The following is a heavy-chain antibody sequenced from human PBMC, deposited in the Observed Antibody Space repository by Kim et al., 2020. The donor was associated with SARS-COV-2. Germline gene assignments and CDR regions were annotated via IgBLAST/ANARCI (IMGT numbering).Heavy chain of an antibody. Sequence: GGSLRLSCAASGFTFDDYAMHWVRQAPGKGLEWVSGISWNSGSIGYADSVKGRFTISRDNAKNSLYLQMNSLRAEDTALYYCAKAHGMDVWGQGTTVTVSS. CDR2: ISWNSGSI. CDR3: AKAHGMDV. J-gene: IGHJ6*02. V-gene: IGHV3-9*01. CDR1: GFTFDDYA.